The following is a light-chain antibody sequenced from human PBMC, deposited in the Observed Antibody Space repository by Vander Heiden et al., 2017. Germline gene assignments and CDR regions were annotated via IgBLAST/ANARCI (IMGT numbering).Light chain of an antibody. CDR2: DAS. CDR1: QDISNY. V-gene: IGKV1-33*01. CDR3: QQDDNLPLT. Sequence: DIQMTQSPSSLSASVGDRVTITCQASQDISNYLNWYQQKPGKAPKLLIYDASNLETGVPSRFSGSGPGTDFTFTISSLQPEDIATYYCQQDDNLPLTFGGGTKVEIK. J-gene: IGKJ4*01.